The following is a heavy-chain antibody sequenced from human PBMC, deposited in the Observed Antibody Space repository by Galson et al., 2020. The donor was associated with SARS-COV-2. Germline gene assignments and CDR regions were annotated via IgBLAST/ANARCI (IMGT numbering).Heavy chain of an antibody. CDR2: VTWDGGTT. D-gene: IGHD1-26*01. CDR3: AKDDSGSYTD. J-gene: IGHJ4*02. CDR1: GFTVHDHA. V-gene: IGHV3-43D*04. Sequence: GGSLRLSCAASGFTVHDHAIHWVRQPPGKGLEWVSLVTWDGGTTFYADSVKGRFTISRDTSKNSVYLQMNSLRVEDTAFYYCAKDDSGSYTDWGQGTLVTVSS.